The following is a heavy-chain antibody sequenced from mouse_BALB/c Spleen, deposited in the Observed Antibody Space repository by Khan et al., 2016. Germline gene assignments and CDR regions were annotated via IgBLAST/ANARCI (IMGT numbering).Heavy chain of an antibody. CDR2: INTETGEP. J-gene: IGHJ4*01. CDR1: GYTFTDYS. D-gene: IGHD1-2*01. V-gene: IGHV9-2-1*01. CDR3: ANRFIHVMDY. Sequence: QIQLVQSGPELKKPGETVKISCKASGYTFTDYSMHWVKQAPGKGLKWMGWINTETGEPTYADDFKGRFAFSLDTSASTAYLQINNLKNEDTATYFCANRFIHVMDYWGQGTSVTGSS.